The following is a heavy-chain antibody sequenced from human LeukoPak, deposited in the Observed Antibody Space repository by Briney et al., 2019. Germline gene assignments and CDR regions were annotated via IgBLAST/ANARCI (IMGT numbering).Heavy chain of an antibody. D-gene: IGHD3-22*01. CDR2: IYYSGST. Sequence: SETLSLTCTVSGGSISSYYWSWIRQPPGKGLEWIGYIYYSGSTNYNPSLWSRVTISVDTSKNQFSLKLSSVTAADTAVYYCARGTYDSSGPHYRGQGTLVTVSS. CDR3: ARGTYDSSGPHY. CDR1: GGSISSYY. J-gene: IGHJ4*02. V-gene: IGHV4-59*01.